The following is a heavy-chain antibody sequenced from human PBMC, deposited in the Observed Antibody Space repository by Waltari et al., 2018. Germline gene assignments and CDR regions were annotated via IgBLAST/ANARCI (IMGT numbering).Heavy chain of an antibody. CDR1: GFTFSSYA. CDR2: IYSGGST. J-gene: IGHJ4*02. V-gene: IGHV3-23*03. Sequence: EVQLLESGGGLVQPGGSLRLSCAASGFTFSSYAMSWVRQAPGKGLEWVSVIYSGGSTYYADSVKGRFTISRDNSKNTLYLQMNSLRAEDTAVYYCAKDESSGEYGDYMDYWGQGTLVTVSS. CDR3: AKDESSGEYGDYMDY. D-gene: IGHD4-17*01.